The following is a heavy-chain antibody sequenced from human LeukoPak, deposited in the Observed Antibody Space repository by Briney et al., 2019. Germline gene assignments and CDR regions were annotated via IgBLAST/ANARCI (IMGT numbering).Heavy chain of an antibody. D-gene: IGHD5-12*01. Sequence: SETVSCEASGGTFSSYAISWVRQAPGQGPEWMGEIIPIFGTANYAQKFQGRVTITTDESTSTAYMELSSLRSEDTAVYYCARAFFATPGYSGYGGFDYWGQGTLVTVSS. V-gene: IGHV1-69*05. CDR2: IIPIFGTA. CDR3: ARAFFATPGYSGYGGFDY. J-gene: IGHJ4*02. CDR1: GGTFSSYA.